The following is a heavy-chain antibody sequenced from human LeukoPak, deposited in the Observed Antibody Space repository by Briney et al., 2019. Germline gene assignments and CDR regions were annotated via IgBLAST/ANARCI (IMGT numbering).Heavy chain of an antibody. CDR1: GGSISSYH. V-gene: IGHV4-4*07. J-gene: IGHJ3*02. CDR2: IYTSGST. Sequence: PSETLSLTCTVSGGSISSYHWSWIRQPAGKGLEWIGRIYTSGSTNYNPSLKSRVTMSVDTSKNQFSLKLSSVTAADTAVYYCASLGYYDFWSGYPNWDAFDIWGQGTMVTVSS. D-gene: IGHD3-3*01. CDR3: ASLGYYDFWSGYPNWDAFDI.